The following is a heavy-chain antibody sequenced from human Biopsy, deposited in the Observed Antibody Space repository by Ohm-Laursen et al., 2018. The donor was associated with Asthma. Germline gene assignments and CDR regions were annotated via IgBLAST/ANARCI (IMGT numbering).Heavy chain of an antibody. V-gene: IGHV1-18*01. CDR3: ARAVDYSHYYGIDV. J-gene: IGHJ6*02. D-gene: IGHD3-10*01. CDR2: ISVYNGNT. CDR1: GYTFNSAG. Sequence: ASVKVSCKTSGYTFNSAGITWVRQAPGQGLEWMGWISVYNGNTRVAQKLQDRVTMITDTSTSTTYMELRSLRSDDTAVYFCARAVDYSHYYGIDVWGQGTTVTVS.